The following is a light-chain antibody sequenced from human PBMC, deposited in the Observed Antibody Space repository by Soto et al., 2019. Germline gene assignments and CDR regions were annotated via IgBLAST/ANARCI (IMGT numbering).Light chain of an antibody. J-gene: IGKJ3*01. CDR1: QSVSSSY. V-gene: IGKV3-20*01. CDR3: QQYGSSCT. Sequence: EIVLTQSPGTLSLSPGERATLSCRASQSVSSSYLAWYQQKPGQAPRLLIYGASSRATGIPDRFSGSGSGTDCTLTISRLEPEDFAVYYCQQYGSSCTFGPGTKVDIK. CDR2: GAS.